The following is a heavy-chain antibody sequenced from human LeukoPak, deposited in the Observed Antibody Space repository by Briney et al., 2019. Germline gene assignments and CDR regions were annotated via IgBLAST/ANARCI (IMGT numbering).Heavy chain of an antibody. D-gene: IGHD3-10*01. CDR2: ISYSGST. J-gene: IGHJ5*02. CDR1: GDSITNDNYH. V-gene: IGHV4-39*07. Sequence: PSETLSLTCTVSGDSITNDNYHWGWIRQPPGKGLEWIATISYSGSTNYNPSLKSRVTISVDTSKNQFSLKLSSVTAADTAVYYCARKSHGSGSYHRLNWFDPWGQGTLVTVSS. CDR3: ARKSHGSGSYHRLNWFDP.